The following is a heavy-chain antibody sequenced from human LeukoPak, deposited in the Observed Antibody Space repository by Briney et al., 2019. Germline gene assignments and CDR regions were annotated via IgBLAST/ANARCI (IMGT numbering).Heavy chain of an antibody. CDR2: LWYDGRNK. J-gene: IGHJ6*02. Sequence: GGSLRLSCVACGFTLRSHGMHWVRQAPGKGLEWVAVLWYDGRNKYYADSVKGRFTISRDDSKNTLYLQMNSLRAEDTAVYYCARDPQHSMDVWGQGTTITVSS. CDR1: GFTLRSHG. CDR3: ARDPQHSMDV. D-gene: IGHD5-18*01. V-gene: IGHV3-33*01.